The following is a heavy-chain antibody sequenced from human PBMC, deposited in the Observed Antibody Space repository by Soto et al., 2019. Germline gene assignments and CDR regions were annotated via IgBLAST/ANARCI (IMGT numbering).Heavy chain of an antibody. Sequence: QVQLQESGPGLVKPSQTLSLTCTVSGGSISSGGYYWSWIRQHPGKGLEWIGYIYYSGSTYYNPYLKSRVTISVDTSKNQFSLKLSSVTAADTAVYYCARARYCSSTSCYTPGYYYYGMDVWGQGTTVTVSS. D-gene: IGHD2-2*02. CDR3: ARARYCSSTSCYTPGYYYYGMDV. V-gene: IGHV4-31*03. CDR2: IYYSGST. J-gene: IGHJ6*02. CDR1: GGSISSGGYY.